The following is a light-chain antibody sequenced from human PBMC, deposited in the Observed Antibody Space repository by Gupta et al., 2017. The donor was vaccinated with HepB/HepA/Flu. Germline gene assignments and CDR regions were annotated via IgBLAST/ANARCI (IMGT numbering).Light chain of an antibody. V-gene: IGKV3-11*01. CDR1: QSVSSY. CDR3: QYRHILLT. J-gene: IGKJ4*01. Sequence: EIVLTQSPATLSLSPGQRATLSCRDSQSVSSYLAWYQQKPGLAPRLLIYDTSLRAMGITVSFSGSGERKDFTLTSSIREKEDCAAYYSQYRHILLTFGGGTKVELK. CDR2: DTS.